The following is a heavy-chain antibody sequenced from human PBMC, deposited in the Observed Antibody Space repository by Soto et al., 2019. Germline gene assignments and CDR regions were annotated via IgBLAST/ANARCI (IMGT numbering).Heavy chain of an antibody. CDR1: GFTFSSYW. J-gene: IGHJ6*02. CDR3: ARDILRLYSYGTSYGMDV. CDR2: INSAGSRT. Sequence: GGSLRLSCAASGFTFSSYWMHWVRQAPGKGLVWVSRINSAGSRTDYADSVKGRFTISRDNAKNTLDMQMNSLRAEDTAVYYCARDILRLYSYGTSYGMDVWGQGTTVTVSS. V-gene: IGHV3-74*01. D-gene: IGHD5-18*01.